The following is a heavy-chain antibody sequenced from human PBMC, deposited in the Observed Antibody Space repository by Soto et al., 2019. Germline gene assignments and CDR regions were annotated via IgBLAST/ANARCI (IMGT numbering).Heavy chain of an antibody. D-gene: IGHD4-4*01. CDR1: GDSISSATHY. J-gene: IGHJ4*02. CDR2: VASSGKS. CDR3: VGRLTSNYNYFDS. V-gene: IGHV4-31*03. Sequence: PSETLSLTCTVSGDSISSATHYWNWIRPHPGKGREWIGYVASSGKSYYSPALRRRVFTTVNTSKTLFLLKHSLVTDANTADYYSVGRLTSNYNYFDSWGQGTQVTVSS.